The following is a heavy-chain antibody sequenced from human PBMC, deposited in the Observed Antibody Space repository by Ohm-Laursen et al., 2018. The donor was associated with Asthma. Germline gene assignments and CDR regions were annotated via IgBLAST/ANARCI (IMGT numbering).Heavy chain of an antibody. V-gene: IGHV3-30*03. Sequence: SLRLSCAASGLTFSSYGMHWVRQAPGKGLEWVAVISYDGCNKYYADSVKGRFTISRDNAKNSLYLQMNNLRAEDAAIYYCAREWGGMDVWGQGTTVTVSS. CDR3: AREWGGMDV. D-gene: IGHD3-16*01. J-gene: IGHJ6*02. CDR2: ISYDGCNK. CDR1: GLTFSSYG.